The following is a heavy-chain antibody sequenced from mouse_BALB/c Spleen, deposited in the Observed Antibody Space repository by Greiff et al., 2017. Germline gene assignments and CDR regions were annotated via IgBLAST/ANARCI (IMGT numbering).Heavy chain of an antibody. V-gene: IGHV2-9*02. CDR3: ARDRGVITTYFDV. CDR1: GFSLTSYG. J-gene: IGHJ1*01. CDR2: IWAGGST. D-gene: IGHD2-4*01. Sequence: VQGVESGPGLVAPSQSLSITCTVSGFSLTSYGVHWVRQPPGKGLEWLGVIWAGGSTNYNSALMSRLSISKDNSKSQVFLKMNSLQTDDTAMYYCARDRGVITTYFDVWGAGTTVTVSS.